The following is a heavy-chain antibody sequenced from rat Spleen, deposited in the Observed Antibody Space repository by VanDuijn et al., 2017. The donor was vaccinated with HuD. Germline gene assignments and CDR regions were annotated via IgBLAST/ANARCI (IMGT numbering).Heavy chain of an antibody. Sequence: EVQLVESGGGLVQPGRSLKLSCAASGFTFSNYYMAWVRQAPKKGLEWVATISTSGSRTYYPDSVKGRFTISRDNAKSSLYLQMNSLKSEDTATYYCARRDGGYSEGYFDYWGQGVMVTVSS. CDR1: GFTFSNYY. V-gene: IGHV5-25*01. CDR3: ARRDGGYSEGYFDY. J-gene: IGHJ2*01. D-gene: IGHD1-11*01. CDR2: ISTSGSRT.